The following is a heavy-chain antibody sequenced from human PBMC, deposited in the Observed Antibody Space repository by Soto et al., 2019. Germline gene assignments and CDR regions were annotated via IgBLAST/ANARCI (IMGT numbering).Heavy chain of an antibody. D-gene: IGHD3-10*01. Sequence: GGSLRLSCAASGFTFSSYAMSWVRQAPGKGLEWVSAISGSGGSTYYADSVKGRFTISRDNSKNTLYLQMNSLRAEDTAVYYCAIYGSGSYAFDIWGQGTMGTGS. V-gene: IGHV3-23*01. CDR2: ISGSGGST. CDR1: GFTFSSYA. CDR3: AIYGSGSYAFDI. J-gene: IGHJ3*02.